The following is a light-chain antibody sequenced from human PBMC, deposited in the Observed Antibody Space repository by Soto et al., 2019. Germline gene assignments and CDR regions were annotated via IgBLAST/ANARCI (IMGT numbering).Light chain of an antibody. V-gene: IGKV1-39*01. Sequence: DIQMTQSPSSLSASVGDRVTITCRASQSIVTYLNWYLQKPGKAPKLLIYAASNLQSGVPSRFSGSGSGTDFTLTISSLQPEDFATYFCQQSYSTPPWAFGPG. CDR2: AAS. CDR1: QSIVTY. J-gene: IGKJ1*01. CDR3: QQSYSTPPWA.